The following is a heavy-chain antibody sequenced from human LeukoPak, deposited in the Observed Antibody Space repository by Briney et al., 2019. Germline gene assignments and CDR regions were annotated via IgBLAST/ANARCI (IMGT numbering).Heavy chain of an antibody. V-gene: IGHV1-2*02. CDR3: AIGGPYYYDSSGYSDY. J-gene: IGHJ4*02. CDR2: IKSNSGGT. Sequence: ASVKVSCMASGYTFTGYYMTWVRQAPGQGLEWMGWIKSNSGGTKYVQKFQGRVTMTSDTSISTAYMELSRLRSDDTAVYYCAIGGPYYYDSSGYSDYWGQGTLVTVSS. CDR1: GYTFTGYY. D-gene: IGHD3-22*01.